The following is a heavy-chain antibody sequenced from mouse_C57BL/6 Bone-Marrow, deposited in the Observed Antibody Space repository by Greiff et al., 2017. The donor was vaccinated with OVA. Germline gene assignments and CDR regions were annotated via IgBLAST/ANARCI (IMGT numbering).Heavy chain of an antibody. D-gene: IGHD2-5*01. CDR3: TRGYSNYYAMDY. Sequence: VQLKQSGAELVRPGASVTLSCKASGYTFTDYEMHWVKQTPVHGLEWIGAIDPETGGTAYNQKFKGKAILTADKSSSTADMELRSLTSEDSAVYYCTRGYSNYYAMDYWGQGTSVTVSS. CDR2: IDPETGGT. J-gene: IGHJ4*01. V-gene: IGHV1-15*01. CDR1: GYTFTDYE.